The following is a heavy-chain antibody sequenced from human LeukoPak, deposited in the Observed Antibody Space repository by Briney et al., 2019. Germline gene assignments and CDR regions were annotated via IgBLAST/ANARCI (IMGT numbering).Heavy chain of an antibody. CDR1: GGSISSYY. CDR2: IYYSGST. D-gene: IGHD3-22*01. J-gene: IGHJ4*02. V-gene: IGHV4-59*01. Sequence: SETLSLTCTVSGGSISSYYWSWIRQPPGKGLEWIGYIYYSGSTNYNPSLKSRVTISVDTSKNQFSLKLSSVTTADTAVYYCARYYYDSSGYYYDYWGQGTLVTVSS. CDR3: ARYYYDSSGYYYDY.